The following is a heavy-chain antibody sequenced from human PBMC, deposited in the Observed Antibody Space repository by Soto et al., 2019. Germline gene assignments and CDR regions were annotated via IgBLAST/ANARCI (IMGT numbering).Heavy chain of an antibody. D-gene: IGHD2-21*01. CDR2: INPSGGST. CDR1: GYTFTNYY. Sequence: QVQLVQSGAEVKKPGASVKVSCEASGYTFTNYYIHWVRQAPGQGLEWVGIINPSGGSTGYAQRFQGRVTMTRDTSTSRVYMELNSLRSEDTAVYYCTRGGLVCGETRCWGQIAYWGQGALVTVSS. J-gene: IGHJ4*02. CDR3: TRGGLVCGETRCWGQIAY. V-gene: IGHV1-46*03.